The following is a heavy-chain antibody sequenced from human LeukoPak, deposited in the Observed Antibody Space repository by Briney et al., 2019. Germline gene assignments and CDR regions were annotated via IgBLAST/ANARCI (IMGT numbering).Heavy chain of an antibody. CDR1: GFSLKDAW. CDR2: IKSTTDGVTT. CDR3: TRIRGYSAYDFNY. J-gene: IGHJ4*02. D-gene: IGHD5-12*01. Sequence: TGGSLRLSCAASGFSLKDAWMSWVRQAPGKGLEWVGRIKSTTDGVTTDYAAPVKGRFTISRDDSRNTLYLQLNSLKTEDTALYYCTRIRGYSAYDFNYWGQGTLVTVSS. V-gene: IGHV3-15*01.